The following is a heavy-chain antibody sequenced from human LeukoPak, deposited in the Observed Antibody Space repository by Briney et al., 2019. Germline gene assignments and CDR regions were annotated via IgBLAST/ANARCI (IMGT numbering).Heavy chain of an antibody. Sequence: GGSLRLSCAASGFTFSSYGMHWVRQAPGKGLEWVAFIRYDGSNKYYADSVKGRFTISRDNSKNTLYLQMNSLRTEDTAVYYCAKDPARGGGPYFDYWGRGTLVTVSS. CDR3: AKDPARGGGPYFDY. V-gene: IGHV3-30*02. CDR2: IRYDGSNK. J-gene: IGHJ4*02. CDR1: GFTFSSYG. D-gene: IGHD3-16*01.